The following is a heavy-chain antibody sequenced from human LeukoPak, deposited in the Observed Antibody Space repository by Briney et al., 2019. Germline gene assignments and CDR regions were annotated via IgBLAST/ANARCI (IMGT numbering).Heavy chain of an antibody. Sequence: PGGSLRLSCAASGFTFSSYAMSWVRQAPGKGLEWVSGISGSDGSTYYADSVKGRFTIPRDNSKNTLYLQMNSLRVQDTAVYCCTKGGRDTTYGHVDYWGQGALVTVSS. CDR2: ISGSDGST. CDR3: TKGGRDTTYGHVDY. V-gene: IGHV3-23*01. J-gene: IGHJ4*02. CDR1: GFTFSSYA. D-gene: IGHD1-26*01.